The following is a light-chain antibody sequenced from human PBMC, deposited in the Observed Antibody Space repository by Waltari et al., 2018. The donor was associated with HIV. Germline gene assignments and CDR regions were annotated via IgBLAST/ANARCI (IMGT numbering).Light chain of an antibody. Sequence: QSVLPQPPSASGTPGQRVTISCSGSSSNIGSNAVNWFQHLSGTAPRLLIHRDKQRPAGVPDRVSGTKSGTPASLAITGLQSEDEAVYYCASWDDSLSALLFGGGTRLTVL. CDR1: SSNIGSNA. J-gene: IGLJ2*01. CDR2: RDK. CDR3: ASWDDSLSALL. V-gene: IGLV1-44*01.